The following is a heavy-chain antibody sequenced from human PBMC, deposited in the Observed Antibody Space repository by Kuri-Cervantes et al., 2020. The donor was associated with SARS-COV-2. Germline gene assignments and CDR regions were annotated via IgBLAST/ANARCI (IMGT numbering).Heavy chain of an antibody. CDR3: ATVGSVGLDAFDI. J-gene: IGHJ3*02. D-gene: IGHD4-23*01. CDR2: VKTNSGNT. CDR1: ETTFPDYD. Sequence: ASVKVSCKAPETTFPDYDFNWVRQATGQGLEWMGMVKTNSGNTLYAQIFQGRVTLTRDRSTSTAYMELSSLTSEDTAVYYCATVGSVGLDAFDIWGQGTMVTVSS. V-gene: IGHV1-8*01.